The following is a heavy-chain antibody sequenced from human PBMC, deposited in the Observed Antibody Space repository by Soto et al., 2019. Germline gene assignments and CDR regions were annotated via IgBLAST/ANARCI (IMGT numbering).Heavy chain of an antibody. J-gene: IGHJ6*02. CDR2: VSFDGSNE. V-gene: IGHV3-30-3*01. CDR1: GFTFSRYA. D-gene: IGHD4-17*01. Sequence: QVQLVESGGGVVQPGGSRRLSCSASGFTFSRYAMHWVRQAPGEGLDWVAVVSFDGSNEYYAESVRGRFTISRDTSKNTLYLQMNSLRPEDTAVYFCARPRMTTTTRYHGMDVWGRGTTVTVSS. CDR3: ARPRMTTTTRYHGMDV.